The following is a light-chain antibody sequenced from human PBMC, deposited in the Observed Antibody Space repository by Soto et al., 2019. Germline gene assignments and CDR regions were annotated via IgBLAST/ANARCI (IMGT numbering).Light chain of an antibody. Sequence: DIVMTQSPDSLAVSLGERATINCKSSQSVLYSFSNKNYLAWYQQKPGLPPKLLIYWASTRDSGVPDRFSGSGSGTDFTLTISSLQAEDVAVYYFQQYSSTPPGTFGQGTKLEIK. J-gene: IGKJ2*01. CDR2: WAS. CDR1: QSVLYSFSNKNY. V-gene: IGKV4-1*01. CDR3: QQYSSTPPGT.